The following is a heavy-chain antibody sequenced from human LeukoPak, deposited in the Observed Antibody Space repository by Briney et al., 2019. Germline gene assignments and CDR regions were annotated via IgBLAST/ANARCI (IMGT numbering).Heavy chain of an antibody. J-gene: IGHJ4*02. CDR1: GYTFTSYG. V-gene: IGHV1-24*01. Sequence: ASVKVSCKASGYTFTSYGISWVRQAPGQGLEGMGGFDPEDGETIYAQKFQGRVTMTEDTSTDTAYMELSSLRSEDTAVYYCATDLRSSYYYDSSGYCHYWGQGTLVTVSS. D-gene: IGHD3-22*01. CDR3: ATDLRSSYYYDSSGYCHY. CDR2: FDPEDGET.